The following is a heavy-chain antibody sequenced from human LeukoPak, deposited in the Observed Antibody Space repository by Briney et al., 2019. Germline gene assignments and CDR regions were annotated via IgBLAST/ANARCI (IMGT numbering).Heavy chain of an antibody. J-gene: IGHJ4*02. CDR1: GGSFSGYY. CDR2: INHSGST. CDR3: ARGRIAVYDY. D-gene: IGHD6-19*01. V-gene: IGHV4-34*01. Sequence: SETQSLTCAVYGGSFSGYYWSWIRQPPGKGLEWIGEINHSGSTNYNPSLKSRVTISVDTSKNQFSLKLSSVTAADTAVYYCARGRIAVYDYWGQGTLVTVSS.